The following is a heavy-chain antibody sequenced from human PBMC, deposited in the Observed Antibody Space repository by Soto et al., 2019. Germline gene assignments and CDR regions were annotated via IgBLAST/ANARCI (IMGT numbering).Heavy chain of an antibody. D-gene: IGHD4-17*01. Sequence: QVQLVQSGAEVKKPGASVKVSCKASGYTFTSNDINWVRQATGQGLEWMGWMNPNSGNTGYAQKFQGRVTMTRNTSISTAYMELSSLRAEDTAVYYCAAIDYGDVAPGVAFDIWGQGTMVTVSS. J-gene: IGHJ3*02. CDR1: GYTFTSND. CDR3: AAIDYGDVAPGVAFDI. CDR2: MNPNSGNT. V-gene: IGHV1-8*01.